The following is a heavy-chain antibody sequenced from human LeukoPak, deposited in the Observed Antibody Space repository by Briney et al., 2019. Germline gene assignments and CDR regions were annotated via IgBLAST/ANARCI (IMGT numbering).Heavy chain of an antibody. CDR2: ITSTSSYI. V-gene: IGHV3-21*01. D-gene: IGHD4-17*01. CDR3: ARKDDYGDYRGAFDI. CDR1: GFTFSTYN. J-gene: IGHJ3*02. Sequence: GGSLRLSCAASGFTFSTYNMNWVRQAPGKGLEWVSSITSTSSYIYYADSVKGRFTISRDNANNSLYLQMNSLRAEDTAVYYCARKDDYGDYRGAFDIWGQGTMVTVSS.